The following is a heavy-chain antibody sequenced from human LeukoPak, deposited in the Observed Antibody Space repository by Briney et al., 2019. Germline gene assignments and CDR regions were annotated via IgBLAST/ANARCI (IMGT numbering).Heavy chain of an antibody. J-gene: IGHJ5*02. D-gene: IGHD6-13*01. CDR2: IYTSGST. CDR3: ARGHSSSWSNWFDP. CDR1: GGSISSGSYY. V-gene: IGHV4-61*02. Sequence: SQTLSLTCTVSGGSISSGSYYWSWIRQPAGKGLEWIGRIYTSGSTYYNPSLKSRVTISADTSKNQFSLRLSSVTAADTAVYYCARGHSSSWSNWFDPWGQGTLVTVSS.